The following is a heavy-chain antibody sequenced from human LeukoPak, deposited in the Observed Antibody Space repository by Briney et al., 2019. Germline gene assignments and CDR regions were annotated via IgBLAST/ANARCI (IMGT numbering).Heavy chain of an antibody. Sequence: GGSLRLSCAASGFAISDYSMNWVRQVPGKGLEWVSYISSSGNKVYYADSVKGRFTISRDNAKNSLFLQMNSLRADDTAVYYCARNFYCGGDCAISYFDYWGQGTLVTVSS. CDR1: GFAISDYS. V-gene: IGHV3-48*01. J-gene: IGHJ4*02. CDR2: ISSSGNKV. CDR3: ARNFYCGGDCAISYFDY. D-gene: IGHD2-21*02.